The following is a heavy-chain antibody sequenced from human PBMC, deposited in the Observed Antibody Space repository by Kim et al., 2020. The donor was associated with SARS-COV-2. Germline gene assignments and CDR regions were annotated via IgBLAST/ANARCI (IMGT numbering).Heavy chain of an antibody. D-gene: IGHD6-13*01. J-gene: IGHJ3*02. CDR3: ARDPNSSSWYSAFDI. V-gene: IGHV4-4*07. Sequence: PSLKSRVPMSVDTSTNQFSLKLSSVTAADTAVYYCARDPNSSSWYSAFDIWGQGTMVTVSS.